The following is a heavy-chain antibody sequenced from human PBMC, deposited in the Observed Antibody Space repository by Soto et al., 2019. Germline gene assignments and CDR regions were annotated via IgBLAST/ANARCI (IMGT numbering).Heavy chain of an antibody. V-gene: IGHV3-33*01. Sequence: GGSLRLSCAASGFTFSSYGMHWVRQAPGKGLEWVAVIWYDGSNKYYADSVKGRFTISRDNSKNTLYLQMNSLRAEDTAVYYCARDHAAAGPDYWGQGTLVTVSS. CDR1: GFTFSSYG. CDR2: IWYDGSNK. J-gene: IGHJ4*02. D-gene: IGHD6-13*01. CDR3: ARDHAAAGPDY.